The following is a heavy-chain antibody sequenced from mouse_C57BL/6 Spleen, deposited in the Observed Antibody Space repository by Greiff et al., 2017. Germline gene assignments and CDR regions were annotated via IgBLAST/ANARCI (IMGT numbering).Heavy chain of an antibody. CDR3: AKGIDGYYAAY. CDR2: ISCGCSTI. CDR1: GFTFSDYG. D-gene: IGHD2-3*01. V-gene: IGHV5-17*01. J-gene: IGHJ3*01. Sequence: EVQLVESGGGLVKPGGSLKLSCAASGFTFSDYGMHWVRQAPEKGLEWVAYISCGCSTIYYADTVKGRFTISRDNAKNTLFLQMTSLRSEDTAMYYCAKGIDGYYAAYWGQGTLDTVSA.